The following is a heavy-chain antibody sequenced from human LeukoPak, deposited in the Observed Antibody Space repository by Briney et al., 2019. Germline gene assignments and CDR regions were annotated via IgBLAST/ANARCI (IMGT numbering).Heavy chain of an antibody. D-gene: IGHD3-10*01. CDR3: ARDSSFKVRGARSGIDY. V-gene: IGHV4-34*01. CDR1: GGSFSGYY. Sequence: SETLSLTCAVYGGSFSGYYWSWIRQPPGKGLEWIGEINHSGSTNYNPSLKSRVTISVDTSKNQFSLKLSSVTAADTAVYYCARDSSFKVRGARSGIDYWGQGTLVTVSS. CDR2: INHSGST. J-gene: IGHJ4*02.